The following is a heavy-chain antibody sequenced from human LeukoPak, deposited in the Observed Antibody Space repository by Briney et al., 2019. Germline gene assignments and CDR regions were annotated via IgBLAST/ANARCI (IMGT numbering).Heavy chain of an antibody. D-gene: IGHD1-26*01. CDR3: ARDSYVVSGSSHNFDS. CDR1: GLTFSSYA. Sequence: GGSLRLSCAASGLTFSSYAMHWVRQAPGKGLEWVAGISYDGSNKNYADSVKGRFTISRDNSKNTLYLQMNSLRAEDTAVYYCARDSYVVSGSSHNFDSWGQGTLVTVSS. V-gene: IGHV3-30-3*01. J-gene: IGHJ4*02. CDR2: ISYDGSNK.